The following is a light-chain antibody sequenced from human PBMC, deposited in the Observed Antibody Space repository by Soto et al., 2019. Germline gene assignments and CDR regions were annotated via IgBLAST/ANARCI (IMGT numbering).Light chain of an antibody. CDR1: QSISGT. J-gene: IGKJ1*01. CDR3: QQFDNWPWT. Sequence: EIVMPQYQATLSVSRGGGETLSCRASQSISGTLAWYQQKPGQAPRLLIYGASRRATGFPARFSGSGSGTDFTLTISSLQSEDFAVYYCQQFDNWPWTFGQGTKVDI. V-gene: IGKV3-15*01. CDR2: GAS.